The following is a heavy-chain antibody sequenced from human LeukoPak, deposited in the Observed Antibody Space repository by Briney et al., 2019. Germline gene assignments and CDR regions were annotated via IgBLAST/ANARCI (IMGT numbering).Heavy chain of an antibody. CDR3: AAIVVVPPAIAY. D-gene: IGHD2-2*01. CDR2: ISYSGST. CDR1: GGSISSDAYF. J-gene: IGHJ4*02. V-gene: IGHV4-31*03. Sequence: PSQTLSLTCTVSGGSISSDAYFWSWIRQHPGKGLAWIGYISYSGSTYYNPSLKSRITISVDTSKNQFSLNLSSVTAADTAVYFCAAIVVVPPAIAYWGQGTLVTVSS.